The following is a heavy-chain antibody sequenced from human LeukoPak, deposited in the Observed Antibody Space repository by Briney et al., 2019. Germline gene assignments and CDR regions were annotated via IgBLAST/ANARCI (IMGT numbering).Heavy chain of an antibody. J-gene: IGHJ4*02. Sequence: VNLSCKASGGTFSSYAISWVGHAPRQGLEWMGRSIPIFGTANYAHKFQGRVTITTDEPSSTAYMELSSLRSEDTAVYYCARGGYSYGYGFPDLDYWGQGTLVTVSS. V-gene: IGHV1-69*13. CDR1: GGTFSSYA. CDR2: SIPIFGTA. D-gene: IGHD5-18*01. CDR3: ARGGYSYGYGFPDLDY.